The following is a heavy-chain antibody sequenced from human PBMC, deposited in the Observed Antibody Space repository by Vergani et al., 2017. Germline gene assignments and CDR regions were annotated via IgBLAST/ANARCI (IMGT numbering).Heavy chain of an antibody. CDR2: IYYSGST. CDR1: GGSISSYY. CDR3: ARDQGYCSRTSCPGWFDP. V-gene: IGHV4-59*01. Sequence: QVQLQESGPGLVKPSETLSLTCTVSGGSISSYYWSWIRQPPGKGLEWIGYIYYSGSTNYNPSLKSRVTISVDTSKNQFSLKLSSVTAADTAVYYCARDQGYCSRTSCPGWFDPWDQGTLVTVSS. J-gene: IGHJ5*02. D-gene: IGHD2-2*01.